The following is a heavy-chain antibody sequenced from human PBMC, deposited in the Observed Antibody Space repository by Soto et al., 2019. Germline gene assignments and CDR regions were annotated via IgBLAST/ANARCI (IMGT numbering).Heavy chain of an antibody. CDR3: ATGRISRGLDV. CDR2: IYSRGTT. V-gene: IGHV4-59*12. CDR1: GGTIRSYD. Sequence: SETLSLTCSVSGGTIRSYDWSWIRQPPGKGLEWIGYIYSRGTTSYNPSLKSRATILVDTSKNQFSLRLTSVTATDTAVYYCATGRISRGLDVWGQGTTVTVSS. J-gene: IGHJ6*02.